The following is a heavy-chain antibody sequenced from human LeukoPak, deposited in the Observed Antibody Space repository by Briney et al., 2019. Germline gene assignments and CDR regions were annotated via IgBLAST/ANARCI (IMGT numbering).Heavy chain of an antibody. CDR1: GFTFSTYG. CDR2: IWYDGSNK. V-gene: IGHV3-33*06. CDR3: AKDGLTDSSSSNWFDP. J-gene: IGHJ5*02. D-gene: IGHD6-13*01. Sequence: GGSLRLSCVASGFTFSTYGMHWVRQAPGKGLEWVAVIWYDGSNKYYADSVKGRFTISRDNSKNTLYLQMNSLRAEDTAVYYCAKDGLTDSSSSNWFDPWGQGTLVTVSS.